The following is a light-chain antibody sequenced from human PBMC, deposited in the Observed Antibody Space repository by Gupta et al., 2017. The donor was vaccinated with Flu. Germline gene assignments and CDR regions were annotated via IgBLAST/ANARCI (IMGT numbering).Light chain of an antibody. CDR2: DAS. CDR1: QSISSY. CDR3: QHRKNWPLT. Sequence: EIVLTQSPVTLSLSPGERATLSCRASQSISSYLAWYQQKPGQAPRLLIYDASNRATGIPARFSGSGSGTDFTLTISSLEPEDFAVYYCQHRKNWPLTFGGGSKVEVK. V-gene: IGKV3-11*01. J-gene: IGKJ4*01.